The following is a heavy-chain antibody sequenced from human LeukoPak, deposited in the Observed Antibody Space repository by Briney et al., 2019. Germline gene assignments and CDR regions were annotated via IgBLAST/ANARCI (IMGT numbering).Heavy chain of an antibody. CDR1: GFTFSSYW. D-gene: IGHD3-3*02. CDR3: ARDGILGSHDY. J-gene: IGHJ4*02. CDR2: INSDGSST. V-gene: IGHV3-74*01. Sequence: GGSLRLSCAASGFTFSSYWMHWVRQAPGKGLVWVSRINSDGSSTSYADSVKGRLTISRDNAKNTLSLQMNSLRAEDTAVYYCARDGILGSHDYWGQGTLVTVSS.